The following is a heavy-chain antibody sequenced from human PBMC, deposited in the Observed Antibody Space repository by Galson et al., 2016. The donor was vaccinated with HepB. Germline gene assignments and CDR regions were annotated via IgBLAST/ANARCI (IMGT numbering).Heavy chain of an antibody. D-gene: IGHD4/OR15-4a*01. Sequence: SETLSLTCAVSGGSISDNSWWAWVRQSPGKELEWIGEVYQTGTAHYNPSFTSRATISIDKSKNQFSLRLDSVTAADTAVYYCTRGTLGTAATMAFDYWGQGTLVSVSS. CDR3: TRGTLGTAATMAFDY. CDR2: VYQTGTA. V-gene: IGHV4-4*02. CDR1: GGSISDNSW. J-gene: IGHJ4*02.